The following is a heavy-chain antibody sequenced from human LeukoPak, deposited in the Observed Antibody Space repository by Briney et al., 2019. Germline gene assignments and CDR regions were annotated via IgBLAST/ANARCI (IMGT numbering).Heavy chain of an antibody. V-gene: IGHV3-21*01. CDR3: ARGVLTTVTTHFDY. J-gene: IGHJ4*02. Sequence: GSLRLSCAASGFTFSSYSMNWVRQAPGKGLEWVSSISSSSSYIYYADSVKGRFTISRDNAKNSLYLQMNSLRAEDTAVYYCARGVLTTVTTHFDYWGQGTLVTVSS. CDR1: GFTFSSYS. CDR2: ISSSSSYI. D-gene: IGHD4-17*01.